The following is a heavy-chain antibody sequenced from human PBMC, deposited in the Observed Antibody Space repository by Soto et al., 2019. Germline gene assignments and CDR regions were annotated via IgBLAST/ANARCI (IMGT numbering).Heavy chain of an antibody. CDR2: IFWDKND. V-gene: IGHV2-5*02. CDR3: TQIYGSGSWVWSFHA. J-gene: IGHJ5*02. Sequence: QITLKESGPSLVRPTETLTLTCTFSGFSLITGVGVGWVRQPPGKALEWLAVIFWDKNDYYRPSLQTRVTISTDTSEDQVVLTLSNMDPEDPATYFCTQIYGSGSWVWSFHAWGQGTLVTVSS. CDR1: GFSLITGVG. D-gene: IGHD1-26*01.